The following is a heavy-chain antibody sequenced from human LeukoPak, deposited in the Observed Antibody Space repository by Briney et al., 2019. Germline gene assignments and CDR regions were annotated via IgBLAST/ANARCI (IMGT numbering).Heavy chain of an antibody. CDR1: GGSISSYY. D-gene: IGHD3-10*01. J-gene: IGHJ6*03. CDR3: ARSHYGSGSYYYYYYYYMDV. CDR2: IYHSGST. V-gene: IGHV4-59*01. Sequence: SETLSLTCTVSGGSISSYYWSWIRQPPGKGLEWIGYIYHSGSTKYNPSLKGRVTISVDTSKNQFSLKLSSVTAADTAVYYCARSHYGSGSYYYYYYYYMDVWGKGTTVTISS.